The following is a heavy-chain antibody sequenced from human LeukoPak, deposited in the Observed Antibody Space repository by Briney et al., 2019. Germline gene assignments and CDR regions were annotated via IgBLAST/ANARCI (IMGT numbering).Heavy chain of an antibody. V-gene: IGHV3-15*01. CDR1: GFTVSSTF. Sequence: PGGSLRLSCAASGFTVSSTFMSWVRQAPGKGLEGVGRIKSKTDGGTTDYAAPVKGRFTISRDDSKNTLYLQMNSLKTEDTAVYYCTTAALQNIPYWGQGTLVTVSS. J-gene: IGHJ4*02. CDR3: TTAALQNIPY. D-gene: IGHD2/OR15-2a*01. CDR2: IKSKTDGGTT.